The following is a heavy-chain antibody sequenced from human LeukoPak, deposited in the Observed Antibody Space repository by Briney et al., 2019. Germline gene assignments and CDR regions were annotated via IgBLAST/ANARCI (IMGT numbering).Heavy chain of an antibody. CDR1: GDSVSSNSAA. V-gene: IGHV6-1*01. Sequence: SQTLSLTCAISGDSVSSNSAAWNWIRQSPSRGLEWLGRTYYRSKWYNDYAVSVKSRITINPDTSKNQFSLQLNSVTPEDTAVYYCARGLVLVGYDPFPFDAFDIWGQGTMVTVSS. J-gene: IGHJ3*02. CDR2: TYYRSKWYN. D-gene: IGHD5-12*01. CDR3: ARGLVLVGYDPFPFDAFDI.